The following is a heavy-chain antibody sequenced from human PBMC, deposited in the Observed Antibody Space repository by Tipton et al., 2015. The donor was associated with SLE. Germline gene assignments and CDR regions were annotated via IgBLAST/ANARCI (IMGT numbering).Heavy chain of an antibody. J-gene: IGHJ5*02. D-gene: IGHD6-13*01. CDR2: INHSGST. V-gene: IGHV4-34*01. Sequence: LRLSCAVYGGSFSGYYWSWIRQPPGKGLEWIGEINHSGSTNYNPSLKSRVTISVDTSKNQFSLKLSSVTAADTAVYYCARGSRAAAGRGWFDPWGQGTLVTVSS. CDR1: GGSFSGYY. CDR3: ARGSRAAAGRGWFDP.